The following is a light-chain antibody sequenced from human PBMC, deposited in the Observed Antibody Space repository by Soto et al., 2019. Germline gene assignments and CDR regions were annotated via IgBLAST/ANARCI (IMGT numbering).Light chain of an antibody. V-gene: IGKV1-5*01. J-gene: IGKJ2*01. Sequence: DIQMTQSPSSLSASVGDRVTIPCRASRSISDSLAWYQQKPGRAPNLLIFDASCVQSGVPSRFSGSGSGTEFTLTISSLQPDDFATYYCQHYTIYPYTVGQGTKLEIK. CDR1: RSISDS. CDR3: QHYTIYPYT. CDR2: DAS.